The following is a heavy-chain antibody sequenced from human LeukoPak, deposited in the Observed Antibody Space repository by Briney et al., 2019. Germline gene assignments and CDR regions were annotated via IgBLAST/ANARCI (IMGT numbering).Heavy chain of an antibody. D-gene: IGHD3-3*01. CDR2: ISAYNGNT. Sequence: ASVKVSCKASGYTFTSYGISWVRRAPGQGLEWMGWISAYNGNTNYAQKLQGRVTITADESTSTAYMELSSLRSEDTAVYYCASLHDFWNSYYRDYWGQGTLVTVSS. J-gene: IGHJ4*02. V-gene: IGHV1-18*01. CDR1: GYTFTSYG. CDR3: ASLHDFWNSYYRDY.